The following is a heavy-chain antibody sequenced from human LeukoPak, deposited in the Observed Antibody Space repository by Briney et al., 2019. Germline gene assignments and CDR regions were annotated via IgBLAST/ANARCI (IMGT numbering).Heavy chain of an antibody. J-gene: IGHJ4*02. CDR3: AKQGRNDFVDS. CDR2: ISYDGSNK. Sequence: GGSLRLSCAASGFTFSSYGMHWVRQAPGKGLEWVAVISYDGSNKNYADSVKGRFTISRDNSKNTIYLQMNSLRADDTAVYYCAKQGRNDFVDSWGQGTLVTVSS. V-gene: IGHV3-30*18. D-gene: IGHD3-3*01. CDR1: GFTFSSYG.